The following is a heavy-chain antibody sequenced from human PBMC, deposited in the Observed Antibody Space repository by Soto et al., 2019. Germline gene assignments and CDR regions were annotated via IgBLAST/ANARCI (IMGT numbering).Heavy chain of an antibody. V-gene: IGHV1-18*04. CDR2: ISAYNGNT. D-gene: IGHD6-13*01. J-gene: IGHJ4*02. CDR3: ARDRPYSSSWYLLFDY. Sequence: VASVKVSCKASGYTFTSYGISWVRQAPGQGLEWMGWISAYNGNTNYAQKLQGRVTMTTDTSTSTAYMELRSLRSDDTAVYYCARDRPYSSSWYLLFDYWGQGTLVTVS. CDR1: GYTFTSYG.